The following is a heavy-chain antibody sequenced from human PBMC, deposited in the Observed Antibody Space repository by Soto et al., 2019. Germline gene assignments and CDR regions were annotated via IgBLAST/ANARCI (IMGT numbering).Heavy chain of an antibody. Sequence: GGSLRLSCAASGFTFSSYSMNWVRQAPGKGLEWVSSISSSSSYIYYADSVKGRFTISRDNAKNSLYLQMNSLRAEDTAVYYCARDLVVVAAGVMDYWGQGTLVTVSS. J-gene: IGHJ4*02. CDR2: ISSSSSYI. D-gene: IGHD2-15*01. CDR3: ARDLVVVAAGVMDY. V-gene: IGHV3-21*01. CDR1: GFTFSSYS.